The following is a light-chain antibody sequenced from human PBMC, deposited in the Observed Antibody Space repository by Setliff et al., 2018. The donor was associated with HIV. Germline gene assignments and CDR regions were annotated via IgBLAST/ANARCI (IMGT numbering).Light chain of an antibody. CDR2: QAT. CDR3: CSNTGSNTYV. CDR1: SSDIGRYNL. V-gene: IGLV2-23*01. J-gene: IGLJ1*01. Sequence: QSALAQPASVSGSPGQSITISCTGTSSDIGRYNLVSWYQQYPGKAPKLMIYQATKRPSGVSNRLSGSKSGNTASLTISGLQAEDEADYYCCSNTGSNTYVFGSGTKVT.